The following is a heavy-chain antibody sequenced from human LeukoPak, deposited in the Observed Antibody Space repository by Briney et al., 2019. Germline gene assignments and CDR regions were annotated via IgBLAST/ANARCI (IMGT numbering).Heavy chain of an antibody. J-gene: IGHJ6*02. CDR3: VRDVSRRIGMEV. CDR2: ISPVSSYT. CDR1: GFSFSSYT. D-gene: IGHD2/OR15-2a*01. Sequence: GGSLRLSCLASGFSFSSYTMNWVREAPGKGLEWVSTISPVSSYTWYAESVKGRFTISRDNPKNSLYLQMDSLRAEDTAVYYCVRDVSRRIGMEVWGQGTTVTVSS. V-gene: IGHV3-21*01.